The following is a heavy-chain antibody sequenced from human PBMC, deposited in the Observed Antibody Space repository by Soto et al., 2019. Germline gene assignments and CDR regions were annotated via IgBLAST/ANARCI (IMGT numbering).Heavy chain of an antibody. CDR1: GFSLSTSGMR. J-gene: IGHJ4*02. Sequence: GSGPTLVNPTQTLTLTCTFSGFSLSTSGMRVSWIRQPPGKAPERLARIDWEDDKFYNTSLMTRLTISKDSSKNQVVLTMTNIDLVDTATYYCARMFHCSGGTCPFDYWGQGALVTVSS. CDR3: ARMFHCSGGTCPFDY. CDR2: IDWEDDK. D-gene: IGHD2-15*01. V-gene: IGHV2-70*04.